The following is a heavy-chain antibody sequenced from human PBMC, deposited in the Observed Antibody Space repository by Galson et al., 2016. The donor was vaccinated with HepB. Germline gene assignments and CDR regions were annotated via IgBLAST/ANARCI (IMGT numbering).Heavy chain of an antibody. CDR3: ARPRGRRGYSGYDGRYDS. CDR1: GFTFSDYY. J-gene: IGHJ5*02. CDR2: IATGSATM. V-gene: IGHV3-11*04. Sequence: SLRLSCAASGFTFSDYYMSWIRQAPGKGLEWVSYIATGSATMYYADSVQGRFTISRDNSKNSLYLQMNSLRVEDTAVYYCARPRGRRGYSGYDGRYDSWGQGTLVTVSS. D-gene: IGHD5-18*01.